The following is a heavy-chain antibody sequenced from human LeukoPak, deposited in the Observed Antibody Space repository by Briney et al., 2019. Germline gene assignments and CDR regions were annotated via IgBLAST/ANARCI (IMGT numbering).Heavy chain of an antibody. CDR1: GFTFSSYS. D-gene: IGHD6-13*01. CDR3: ARAHSSSWYLNFDY. J-gene: IGHJ4*02. CDR2: ISSSSSYI. Sequence: GGSLRLSCAASGFTFSSYSMNWVRQAPGKGLEWVSSISSSSSYIYYADSVKGRFTISRDNAKNSLCLQMNSLRAEDTAVYYCARAHSSSWYLNFDYWGQGTLVTVSS. V-gene: IGHV3-21*01.